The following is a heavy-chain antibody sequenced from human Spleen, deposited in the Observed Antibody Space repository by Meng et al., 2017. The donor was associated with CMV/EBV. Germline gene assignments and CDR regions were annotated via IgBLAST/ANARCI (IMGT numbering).Heavy chain of an antibody. CDR2: IKQDGSEK. D-gene: IGHD1-1*01. CDR1: GFTFSSFW. CDR3: ARRGTTSKVGGGAFDM. J-gene: IGHJ3*02. Sequence: GESLKISCAASGFTFSSFWMSWVRQAPGKGLEWVANIKQDGSEKYYVDSVKGRFTISRDNAKNSLYLQMNSLRAEDTAVYYCARRGTTSKVGGGAFDMWGQGTLVTVSS. V-gene: IGHV3-7*01.